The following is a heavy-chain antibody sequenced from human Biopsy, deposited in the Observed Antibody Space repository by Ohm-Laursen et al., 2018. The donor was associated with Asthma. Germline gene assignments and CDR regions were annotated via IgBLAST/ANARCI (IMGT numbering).Heavy chain of an antibody. J-gene: IGHJ4*02. D-gene: IGHD6-19*01. CDR2: ISSSSSTI. Sequence: SLRLSCAASGFTFSSYSMNWVRQAPGKGLEWVSYISSSSSTIYYADSVKGRFTISRDNSKNTLSLQMNSLTAEDTAVHYCAKEGVAGTHIEDWGQGTLVTVSS. CDR3: AKEGVAGTHIED. CDR1: GFTFSSYS. V-gene: IGHV3-48*01.